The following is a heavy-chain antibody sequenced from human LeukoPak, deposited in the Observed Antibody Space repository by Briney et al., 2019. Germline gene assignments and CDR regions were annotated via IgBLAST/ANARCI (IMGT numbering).Heavy chain of an antibody. D-gene: IGHD6-13*01. Sequence: SGGSLRLSCAASGFTFSSFWMSWVRQAPGKGLEWVANIEQDGSEKNYVDSVKGRFTISRDNAKNSLYLQMNSLRAEDTAVYYCARLGIATSKTYYGMDVRGQGTTVTVSS. CDR3: ARLGIATSKTYYGMDV. CDR1: GFTFSSFW. J-gene: IGHJ6*02. V-gene: IGHV3-7*05. CDR2: IEQDGSEK.